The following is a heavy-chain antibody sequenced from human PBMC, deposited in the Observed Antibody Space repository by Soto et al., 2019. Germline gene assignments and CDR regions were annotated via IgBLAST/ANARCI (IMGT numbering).Heavy chain of an antibody. Sequence: EVPLLESGGGLVQPGGSLRLSCAASGFTFSSYVMNWVRQAPGKGLEWVSGISGSGGTTHYADSVKGRFTISRDNXMNTLYLQMNSLRAEDTAVYYCAKEDLWFGEKSFDYWGQGTLVTVSS. J-gene: IGHJ4*02. D-gene: IGHD3-10*01. V-gene: IGHV3-23*01. CDR2: ISGSGGTT. CDR1: GFTFSSYV. CDR3: AKEDLWFGEKSFDY.